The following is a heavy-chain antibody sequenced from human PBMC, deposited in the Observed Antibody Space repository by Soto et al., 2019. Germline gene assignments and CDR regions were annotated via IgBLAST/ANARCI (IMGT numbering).Heavy chain of an antibody. D-gene: IGHD6-19*01. CDR2: ISGSGGST. CDR1: GFTFSSYT. Sequence: EVQLLESGGGLVQPGGSLRLSCAASGFTFSSYTMSWVRQAPGKGLEWVSAISGSGGSTYYADSVKGRFTISRDNSKNTLYLQMNSLRAEDTAVYYCAKVSGWNYYYYYMDVWGKGTTVTVSS. J-gene: IGHJ6*03. V-gene: IGHV3-23*01. CDR3: AKVSGWNYYYYYMDV.